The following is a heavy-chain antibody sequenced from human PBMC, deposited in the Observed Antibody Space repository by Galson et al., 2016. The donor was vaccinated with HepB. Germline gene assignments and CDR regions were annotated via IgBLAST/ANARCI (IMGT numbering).Heavy chain of an antibody. D-gene: IGHD1-26*01. J-gene: IGHJ4*01. Sequence: SLRLSCAASGLTFSSYEMSWVRQGPGKGLEWVSYIGRSGSPIYFADSVQGRFTISRDNAKNSLYLQMNSLRAEDTAVYYCARGVVGAAFDSWGQRTLVTGSS. CDR3: ARGVVGAAFDS. CDR1: GLTFSSYE. V-gene: IGHV3-48*03. CDR2: IGRSGSPI.